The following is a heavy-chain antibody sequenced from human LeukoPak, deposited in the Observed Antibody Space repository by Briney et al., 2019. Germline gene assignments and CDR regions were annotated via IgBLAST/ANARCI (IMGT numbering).Heavy chain of an antibody. V-gene: IGHV1-46*01. J-gene: IGHJ2*01. CDR3: ARECGNPSEGHWYFDL. CDR2: INPSGGST. D-gene: IGHD4-23*01. CDR1: GYTFTSYY. Sequence: ASVKVSCKASGYTFTSYYMHWVQQAPGQGLEWMGIINPSGGSTSYAQKFQGRVTMTRDTSTSTVYMELSSLRSEDTAVYYCARECGNPSEGHWYFDLWGRGTLVTVSS.